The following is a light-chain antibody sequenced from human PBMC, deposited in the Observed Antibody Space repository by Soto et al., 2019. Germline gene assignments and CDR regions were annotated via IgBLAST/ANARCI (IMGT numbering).Light chain of an antibody. CDR3: QTWGTGIRV. Sequence: QPVLTQSPSASASLGASINLTCTLSGGHSSYAIAWHQQQPEKGPRYLMKLNNDGSHTKGDGIPDRFSGCSSGAERYLTISSLQSDDEADYYCQTWGTGIRVFGGGTKVTVL. CDR1: GGHSSYA. V-gene: IGLV4-69*01. J-gene: IGLJ3*02. CDR2: LNNDGSH.